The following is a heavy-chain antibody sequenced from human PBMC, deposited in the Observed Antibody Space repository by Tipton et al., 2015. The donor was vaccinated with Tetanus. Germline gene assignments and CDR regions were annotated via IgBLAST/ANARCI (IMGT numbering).Heavy chain of an antibody. D-gene: IGHD5-18*01. CDR3: ARGGSYSYGPRGFDL. V-gene: IGHV4-39*07. CDR2: INHSGST. J-gene: IGHJ2*01. Sequence: GLVKPSETLSLTCTVSGGSISGSSYYWGWIRQPPGKGLEWIGEINHSGSTTYSPSFKSRVTISVDTPKNQFSLKLTSLTVADTAVYYCARGGSYSYGPRGFDLWGRGTLVTVSS. CDR1: GGSISGSSYY.